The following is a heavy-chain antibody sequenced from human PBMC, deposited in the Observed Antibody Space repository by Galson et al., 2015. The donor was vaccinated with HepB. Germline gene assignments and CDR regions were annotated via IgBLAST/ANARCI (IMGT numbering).Heavy chain of an antibody. CDR3: ARGGYYGSGGWFDP. V-gene: IGHV4-30-2*01. J-gene: IGHJ5*02. CDR1: GGSISSGGYS. D-gene: IGHD3-10*01. CDR2: IYHSGST. Sequence: AVSGGSISSGGYSWSWIRQPPGKGLEWIGYIYHSGSTYYNPSLKSRVTISVDRSKNQFSLKLSSVTAADTAVYYCARGGYYGSGGWFDPWGQGTLVTVSS.